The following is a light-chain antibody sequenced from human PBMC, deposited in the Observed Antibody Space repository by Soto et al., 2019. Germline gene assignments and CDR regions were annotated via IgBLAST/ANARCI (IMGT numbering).Light chain of an antibody. CDR2: EVS. V-gene: IGLV2-14*01. Sequence: QSVLTQPASVSGSPGQSITISCTGTSSDVGGYNYVSWYQQHPGKAPKLMIYEVSNLPSGVSNRFSGSKSGNTASLTISGLQAEDEADYYCSSYTSSSKVFGTGTKVTAL. J-gene: IGLJ1*01. CDR1: SSDVGGYNY. CDR3: SSYTSSSKV.